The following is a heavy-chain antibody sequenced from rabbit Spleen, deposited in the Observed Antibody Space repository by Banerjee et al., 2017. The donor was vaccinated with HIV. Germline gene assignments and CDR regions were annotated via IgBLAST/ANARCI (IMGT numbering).Heavy chain of an antibody. D-gene: IGHD1-1*01. J-gene: IGHJ6*01. Sequence: QEQLEESGGDLVKPEGSLTLTCTASGFSFSSTYWICWVRQAPGKGLEWIACIVGGSGGTTYYASWAKGRFTISRTSSTTVTLQMTSLTAADTATYFCERSTSNGDSILWGQGTLVTVS. CDR1: GFSFSSTYW. CDR2: IVGGSGGTT. CDR3: ERSTSNGDSIL. V-gene: IGHV1S45*01.